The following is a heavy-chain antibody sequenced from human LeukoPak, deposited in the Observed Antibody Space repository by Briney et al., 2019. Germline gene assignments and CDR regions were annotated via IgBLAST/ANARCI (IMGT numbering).Heavy chain of an antibody. CDR1: GGSISSNY. J-gene: IGHJ4*02. CDR3: ARGLRVGNTGYYFDY. Sequence: SETLSLTCTVSGGSISSNYWSWIRQPPGKGLEWIGYMYYSGTTSYNASLKSRVTMSIDTSNNHFSLNLNSVTTADTAVYYCARGLRVGNTGYYFDYWGQGTLVTVSS. D-gene: IGHD1-26*01. CDR2: MYYSGTT. V-gene: IGHV4-59*01.